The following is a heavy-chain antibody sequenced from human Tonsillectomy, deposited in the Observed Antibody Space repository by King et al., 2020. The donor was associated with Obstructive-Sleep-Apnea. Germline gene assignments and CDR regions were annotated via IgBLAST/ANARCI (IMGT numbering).Heavy chain of an antibody. D-gene: IGHD5-24*01. Sequence: VQLQESGPGLVKPSETLSLTCTVSGGSVSSGRYYWSWIRQPPGEGLELIGYIYYSGSTHYNLSLKSRVTISVDTSKNQFSLKQSSLTAAVTAVYYCARVRGRDSQYYYYYGMDVWGQGTTVTVSS. CDR3: ARVRGRDSQYYYYYGMDV. J-gene: IGHJ6*02. CDR2: IYYSGST. CDR1: GGSVSSGRYY. V-gene: IGHV4-61*01.